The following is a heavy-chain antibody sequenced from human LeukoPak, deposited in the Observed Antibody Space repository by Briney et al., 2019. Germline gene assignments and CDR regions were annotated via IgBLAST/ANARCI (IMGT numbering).Heavy chain of an antibody. CDR3: ARGYCSGGSCPASYY. J-gene: IGHJ4*02. V-gene: IGHV3-66*01. CDR2: LYSGGST. D-gene: IGHD2-15*01. Sequence: GGSLRLSCAASGFTVSTNFMSWVRQAPGKGLEWVSFLYSGGSTYYADSVKGRFTISRDNSKNTLYLQMNSLRAEDTAVYYCARGYCSGGSCPASYYWGQGTLVTVSS. CDR1: GFTVSTNF.